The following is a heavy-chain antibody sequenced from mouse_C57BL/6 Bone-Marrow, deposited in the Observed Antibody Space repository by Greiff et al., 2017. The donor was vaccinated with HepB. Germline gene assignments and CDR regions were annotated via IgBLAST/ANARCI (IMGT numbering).Heavy chain of an antibody. CDR3: ARRYGSPGYFDY. Sequence: EVNVVESGGGLVKPGGSLKLSCAASGFTFSDYGMHWVRQAPEKGLEWVAYISSGSSTIYYADTVKGRFTISRDNAKNTLFLQMTSLRSEDTAMYYCARRYGSPGYFDYWGQGTTRTVSS. V-gene: IGHV5-17*01. CDR1: GFTFSDYG. D-gene: IGHD1-1*01. J-gene: IGHJ2*01. CDR2: ISSGSSTI.